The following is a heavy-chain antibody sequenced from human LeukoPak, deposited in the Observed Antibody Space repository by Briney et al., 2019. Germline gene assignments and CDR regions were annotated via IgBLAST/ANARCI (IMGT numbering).Heavy chain of an antibody. V-gene: IGHV4-34*01. D-gene: IGHD1-14*01. Sequence: SETLSLTCAVYGGSFSGYYWSWIRQPPGKGLEWIGEINHSGSTNYNPSLKSRVTMSVDASTNQFSLKLSSVTAADTAVYFCTRSGLTGMRKYPRADYYYYAMDVWGQGTAVTVSS. CDR1: GGSFSGYY. CDR3: TRSGLTGMRKYPRADYYYYAMDV. CDR2: INHSGST. J-gene: IGHJ6*02.